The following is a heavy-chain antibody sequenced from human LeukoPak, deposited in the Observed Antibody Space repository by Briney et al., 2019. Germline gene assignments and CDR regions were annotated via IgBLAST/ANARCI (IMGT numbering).Heavy chain of an antibody. V-gene: IGHV4-39*07. CDR2: IYYSGST. D-gene: IGHD6-19*01. Sequence: SETLSLTCTVSGGSISSSDYYWGWIRQPPGKGLEWIGSIYYSGSTYYNPSLKSRVTISVDTSKNQFSLKLSSVTAADTAVYYCARRSGIAVAGAFDYWGQGTLVTVSS. CDR3: ARRSGIAVAGAFDY. J-gene: IGHJ4*02. CDR1: GGSISSSDYY.